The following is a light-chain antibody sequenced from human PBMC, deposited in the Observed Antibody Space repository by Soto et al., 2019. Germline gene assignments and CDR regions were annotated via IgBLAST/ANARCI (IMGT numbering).Light chain of an antibody. CDR3: SSYTSSSTCA. J-gene: IGLJ1*01. CDR1: SSDVGDYNY. CDR2: DVS. V-gene: IGLV2-14*01. Sequence: QSALTQPASVSGSPGQSITISCTGTSSDVGDYNYDSWYQQHPGKAPKLMIYDVSNRPSGVSNRFSGSKSGNTASLTISGLQAEDEADYYCSSYTSSSTCAFGTGTKLTVL.